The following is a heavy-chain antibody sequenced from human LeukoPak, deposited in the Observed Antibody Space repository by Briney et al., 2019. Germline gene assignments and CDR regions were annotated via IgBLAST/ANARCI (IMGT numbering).Heavy chain of an antibody. V-gene: IGHV4-39*01. CDR1: GGSITGNTYY. CDR3: ARRRYDSSTYNFDS. J-gene: IGHJ4*02. D-gene: IGHD3-22*01. CDR2: IYYSGST. Sequence: SETLSLTCDVSGGSITGNTYYWGWLRQPPGKGLEWIGTIYYSGSTYYRPSLKSRVTISMDRSKNQISLKMASVIAADTAIFYCARRRYDSSTYNFDSWGPGTLVTVSS.